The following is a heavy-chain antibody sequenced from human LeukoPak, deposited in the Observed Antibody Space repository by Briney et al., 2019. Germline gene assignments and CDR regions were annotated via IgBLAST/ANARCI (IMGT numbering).Heavy chain of an antibody. J-gene: IGHJ5*02. CDR2: MSPDSGNT. Sequence: ASVKVSCKASGYTFTSYEINGVRQATGHGREWMGWMSPDSGNTGYAQKFQGRVTMTRNTSISTAYMELSSLRSEDTAVYYCAREMMRARWFDPWGQGTLVTVSS. D-gene: IGHD3-16*01. CDR3: AREMMRARWFDP. V-gene: IGHV1-8*01. CDR1: GYTFTSYE.